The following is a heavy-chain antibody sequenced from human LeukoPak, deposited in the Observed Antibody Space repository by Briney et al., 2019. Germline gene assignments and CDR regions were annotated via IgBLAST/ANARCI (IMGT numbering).Heavy chain of an antibody. V-gene: IGHV3-48*04. CDR3: AELSITMIGGV. CDR2: ISSSGSTI. Sequence: PGGSLRLSCAASGFSFTTYWMGWVRQAPGKGLEWVSYISSSGSTIYYADSVKGRFTISRDNAKNSLYLQMNSLRAEDTAVYYCAELSITMIGGVWGKGTTVTISS. D-gene: IGHD3-10*02. J-gene: IGHJ6*04. CDR1: GFSFTTYW.